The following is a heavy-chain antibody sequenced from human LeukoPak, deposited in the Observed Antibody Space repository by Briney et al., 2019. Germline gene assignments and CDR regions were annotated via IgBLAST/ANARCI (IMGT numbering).Heavy chain of an antibody. V-gene: IGHV3-21*01. CDR2: ISSSSSYI. J-gene: IGHJ4*02. CDR1: GFTFSSYS. CDR3: ARDREVPALLFDY. Sequence: PGGSLRLSCAASGFTFSSYSMNWVRQAPGKGLEWVSSISSSSSYIYYADSVKGRFTISRDNAKNSLYLQMNSLRAEDTAVYYCARDREVPALLFDYWGQGTLVTVSS.